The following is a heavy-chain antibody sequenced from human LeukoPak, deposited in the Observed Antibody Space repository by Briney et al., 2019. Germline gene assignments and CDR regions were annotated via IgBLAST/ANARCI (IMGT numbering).Heavy chain of an antibody. D-gene: IGHD5-18*01. CDR3: AREARRGYSYGYSDY. Sequence: ASVKISCKASGYTFTSYYMHWVRQAPGQGLEWMGIINPSGGSTSYAQKFQGRVTMTRDMSTSTVYMELSSLRSEDTAVYYCAREARRGYSYGYSDYWGQGTLVTVSS. J-gene: IGHJ4*02. V-gene: IGHV1-46*01. CDR2: INPSGGST. CDR1: GYTFTSYY.